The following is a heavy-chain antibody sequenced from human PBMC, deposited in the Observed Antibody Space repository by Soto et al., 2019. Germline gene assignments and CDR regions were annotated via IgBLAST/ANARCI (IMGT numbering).Heavy chain of an antibody. J-gene: IGHJ4*02. CDR1: GVSINNDDW. D-gene: IGHD3-9*01. CDR3: DRRHGGLKYNILSTYY. Sequence: SETLSLTCTVSGVSINNDDWWAWVRQPPGKGLEWIGEIFYSGSYKYNPSLKTRVTISADKSKNQFSLNLHSVTAADTAVYYCDRRHGGLKYNILSTYYWGQGTLVTVSS. V-gene: IGHV4-4*02. CDR2: IFYSGSY.